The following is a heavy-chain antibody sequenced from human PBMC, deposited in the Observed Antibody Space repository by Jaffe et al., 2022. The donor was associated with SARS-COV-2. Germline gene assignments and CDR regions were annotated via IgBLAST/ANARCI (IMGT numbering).Heavy chain of an antibody. CDR2: ISGGNSGT. Sequence: EVQLVESGGGLVQPGGSLRLSCAASGFTFSTYAMSWVRQAPGKGLECVSTISGGNSGTNYADPVKGRFTISRDNSKNTLYLQMNSLRAEDTAIYYCAKSRGSYGGAFDIWGQGTMVTVSS. V-gene: IGHV3-23*04. J-gene: IGHJ3*02. CDR1: GFTFSTYA. CDR3: AKSRGSYGGAFDI. D-gene: IGHD1-26*01.